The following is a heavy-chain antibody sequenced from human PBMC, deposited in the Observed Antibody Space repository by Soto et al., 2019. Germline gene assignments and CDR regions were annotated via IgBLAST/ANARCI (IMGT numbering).Heavy chain of an antibody. CDR1: GYTFTGYY. D-gene: IGHD2-15*01. CDR3: ARGGLMNFSGGSCPPAELDAFDI. J-gene: IGHJ3*02. Sequence: ASVKVSCKASGYTFTGYYMHWVRQAPGQGLEWKGWINPNSGGTNYAQKFQGWVTMTRDTSISTAYMELSRLRSDDTAVYYCARGGLMNFSGGSCPPAELDAFDIWGQGTMVTVSS. V-gene: IGHV1-2*04. CDR2: INPNSGGT.